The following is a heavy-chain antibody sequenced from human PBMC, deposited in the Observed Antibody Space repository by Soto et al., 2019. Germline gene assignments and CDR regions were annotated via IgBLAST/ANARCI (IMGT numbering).Heavy chain of an antibody. Sequence: QVQLLESGGGVVQPGRSLRLSCAASGFTFSDYGMHWVRQAPGKGLEWVAVISYDGSNKYYADSVKGRFTISRDNSKNTLYLQMNSLRAEDTAVYYCAKDNYSRTWVHFQDWGQGTLVTVSS. D-gene: IGHD6-13*01. V-gene: IGHV3-30*18. CDR1: GFTFSDYG. CDR3: AKDNYSRTWVHFQD. CDR2: ISYDGSNK. J-gene: IGHJ1*01.